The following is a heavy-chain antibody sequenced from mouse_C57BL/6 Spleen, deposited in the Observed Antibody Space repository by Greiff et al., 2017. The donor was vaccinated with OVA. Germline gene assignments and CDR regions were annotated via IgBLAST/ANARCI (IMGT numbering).Heavy chain of an antibody. CDR3: TRSLYYGSSYVYGY. J-gene: IGHJ2*01. Sequence: VQLQQSGAELVRPGASVTLSCKASGYTFTDHEMHWVKQTPVHGLEWIGAIDPETGGTAYNQKFKGEALLTADKSSSTAYMELRSLTSEDSAVYYCTRSLYYGSSYVYGYWGQGTTLAVAS. D-gene: IGHD1-1*01. V-gene: IGHV1-15*01. CDR1: GYTFTDHE. CDR2: IDPETGGT.